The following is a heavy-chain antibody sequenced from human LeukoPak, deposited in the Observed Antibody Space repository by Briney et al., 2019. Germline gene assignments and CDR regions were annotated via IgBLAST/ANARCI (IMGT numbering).Heavy chain of an antibody. J-gene: IGHJ3*02. Sequence: GRSLRLSCAASGFTFSSYGMHWVRQAPGKGLEWVAVISYDGSNKYYADSVKGRFTISRDNSKNTLYLQMNSLRAEDTAVYYCAKENHTAMVVAFDICGQGTMVTVSS. D-gene: IGHD5-18*01. V-gene: IGHV3-30*18. CDR2: ISYDGSNK. CDR3: AKENHTAMVVAFDI. CDR1: GFTFSSYG.